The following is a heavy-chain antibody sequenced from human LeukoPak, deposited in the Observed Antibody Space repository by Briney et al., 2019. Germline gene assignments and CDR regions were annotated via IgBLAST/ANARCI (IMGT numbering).Heavy chain of an antibody. CDR3: AKDRSQGVIVVPRFDP. V-gene: IGHV3-23*01. CDR2: ISGSGGGT. CDR1: GFTFSSYV. D-gene: IGHD2-2*01. Sequence: GGSLRLSCAASGFTFSSYVMSWVRQAPGKGLEWVSTISGSGGGTSYVDSVKGRFTISRDNSKNTLYLQMNSLRAEDAAVYYCAKDRSQGVIVVPRFDPWGQGTLVTVSS. J-gene: IGHJ5*02.